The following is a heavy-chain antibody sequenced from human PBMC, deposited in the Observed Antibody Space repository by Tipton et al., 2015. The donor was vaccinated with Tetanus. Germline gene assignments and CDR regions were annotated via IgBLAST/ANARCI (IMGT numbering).Heavy chain of an antibody. V-gene: IGHV1-18*01. Sequence: QVQLVQSGAEVKRPGASVKVSCKNSGYTFISYGISWVRQAPGQGLEWMGWISGYSGDTNYAQRLQGRVTVTADTSTSTAYMELRSLRSDDTAVYYCARGSAFNYYNGLDVWGQGTTVTVSS. CDR3: ARGSAFNYYNGLDV. J-gene: IGHJ6*02. CDR1: GYTFISYG. CDR2: ISGYSGDT.